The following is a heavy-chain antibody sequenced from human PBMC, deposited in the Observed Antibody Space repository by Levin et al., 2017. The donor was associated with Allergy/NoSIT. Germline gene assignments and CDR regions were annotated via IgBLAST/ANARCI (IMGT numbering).Heavy chain of an antibody. J-gene: IGHJ6*02. CDR1: GGSISSGGYY. Sequence: SCTVSGGSISSGGYYWSWIRQHPGKGLEWIGYIYYSGSTYYNPSLKSRVTISVDTSKNQFSLKLSSVTAADTAVYYCASSSSVKYSYGFLGSSYYYGMDVWGQGTTVTVSS. V-gene: IGHV4-31*03. D-gene: IGHD5-18*01. CDR2: IYYSGST. CDR3: ASSSSVKYSYGFLGSSYYYGMDV.